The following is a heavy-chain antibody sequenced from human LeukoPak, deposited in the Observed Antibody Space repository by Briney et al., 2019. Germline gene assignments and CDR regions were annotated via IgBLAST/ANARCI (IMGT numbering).Heavy chain of an antibody. CDR2: IIPIFGTA. D-gene: IGHD6-13*01. CDR1: GGTFSSYA. J-gene: IGHJ5*02. Sequence: ASVKVSCKASGGTFSSYAISWVRQAPGQGLEWMGGIIPIFGTANYAQKFQGRVTITADESTSTAYMELSSLRSEDTAVYYCARDSSSWPGGFDPWGQGTLVTVSS. V-gene: IGHV1-69*13. CDR3: ARDSSSWPGGFDP.